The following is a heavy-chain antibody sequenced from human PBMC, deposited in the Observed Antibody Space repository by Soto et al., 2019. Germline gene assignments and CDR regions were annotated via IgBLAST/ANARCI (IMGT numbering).Heavy chain of an antibody. D-gene: IGHD4-17*01. V-gene: IGHV4-61*01. Sequence: QVQLQESGPGLVKPSETLSLTCTVSGGSVSSGSYYWSWIRQPPGKGLEWIGYIYYSGSTNYHPSLKSRVTISVDTSKNQFSLKLSSVTAADTAVYYCASNPYDYGDYGLDYWGQGTLVTVSS. J-gene: IGHJ4*02. CDR1: GGSVSSGSYY. CDR3: ASNPYDYGDYGLDY. CDR2: IYYSGST.